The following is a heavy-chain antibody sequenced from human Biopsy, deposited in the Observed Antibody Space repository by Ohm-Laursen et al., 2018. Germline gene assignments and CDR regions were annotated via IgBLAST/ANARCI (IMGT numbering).Heavy chain of an antibody. D-gene: IGHD1-7*01. V-gene: IGHV4-4*07. CDR3: ARDYGLELGGLEAFDI. Sequence: GTLSLTCAVYGESFNGYYWSWIRQPAGKGLEWIGRVYTSGSTSYNPSLESRVTMSVVTSKNQFSLKVTSMTAADTALYYCARDYGLELGGLEAFDIWGQGTMVTVSS. CDR2: VYTSGST. CDR1: GESFNGYY. J-gene: IGHJ3*02.